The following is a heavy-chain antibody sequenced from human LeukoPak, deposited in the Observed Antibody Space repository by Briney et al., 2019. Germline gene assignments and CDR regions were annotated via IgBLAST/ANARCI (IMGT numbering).Heavy chain of an antibody. D-gene: IGHD3-10*01. V-gene: IGHV1-2*02. CDR3: ARAVGPTMVRGAYNWFDP. CDR1: GYTFTGYY. J-gene: IGHJ5*02. CDR2: INPNSGGT. Sequence: GASVKVSCKASGYTFTGYYMHWVRQAPGQGLEWMGWINPNSGGTSYAQKFQGRVTMTRDTSISTAYMELSRLRSDGTAVYYCARAVGPTMVRGAYNWFDPWGQGTLVTVSS.